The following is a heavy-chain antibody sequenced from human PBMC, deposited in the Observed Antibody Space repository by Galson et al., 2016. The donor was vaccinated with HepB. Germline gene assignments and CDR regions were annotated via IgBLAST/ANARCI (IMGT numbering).Heavy chain of an antibody. V-gene: IGHV3-30*19. CDR3: ARDIRTVTMPPYFYGLDV. D-gene: IGHD4-17*01. J-gene: IGHJ6*04. Sequence: SLRLSCAASGFTFSYYGFHWVRQAPGKGLEWVGLTSYDGGIKFYADSVRGRFTISRDNSKNTLYVQMNSLRPEDTAVYYCARDIRTVTMPPYFYGLDVWGKGTTVTVSS. CDR2: TSYDGGIK. CDR1: GFTFSYYG.